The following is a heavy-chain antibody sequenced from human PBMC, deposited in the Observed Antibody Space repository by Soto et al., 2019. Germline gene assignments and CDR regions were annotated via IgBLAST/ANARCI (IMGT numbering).Heavy chain of an antibody. D-gene: IGHD1-26*01. CDR3: ARVIVGASNWFDP. CDR2: IYHSGST. J-gene: IGHJ5*02. V-gene: IGHV4-30-2*01. Sequence: QLQLQESGSGLVKPSQTLSLTCAVSGGSISSGGYSWSWVRQPPGKGLEWIGYIYHSGSTYYNPSLKSRVTISVDRSKNQFSLKLSSVTAADTAVYYCARVIVGASNWFDPWGQGTLVTVSS. CDR1: GGSISSGGYS.